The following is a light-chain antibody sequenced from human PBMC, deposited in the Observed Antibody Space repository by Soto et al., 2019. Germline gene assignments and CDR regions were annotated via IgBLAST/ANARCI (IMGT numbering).Light chain of an antibody. CDR3: SSYTTSSTRV. V-gene: IGLV2-14*01. J-gene: IGLJ1*01. CDR1: SSDVGAYNY. CDR2: EVS. Sequence: QSALTQPASVSGSPGQSITISCTGTSSDVGAYNYVSWYQQHPGKVPKLIIYEVSNRPSGVSNRFSGSKSGNTASLTISGLQAEDEADYYCSSYTTSSTRVFGTGTKVT.